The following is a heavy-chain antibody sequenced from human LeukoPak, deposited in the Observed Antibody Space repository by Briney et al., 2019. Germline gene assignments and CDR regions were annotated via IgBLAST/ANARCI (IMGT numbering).Heavy chain of an antibody. V-gene: IGHV1-8*01. CDR3: ARVRIPNYYDSSGYFDY. Sequence: ASVKVSCKASGYTFTSYDINWVRQATGQGLEWMGWMNPNSGNTGYAQKFQGRVTITADKSTSAAYMELSSLRSEDTAVYYCARVRIPNYYDSSGYFDYWGQGTLVTVSS. J-gene: IGHJ4*02. CDR2: MNPNSGNT. D-gene: IGHD3-22*01. CDR1: GYTFTSYD.